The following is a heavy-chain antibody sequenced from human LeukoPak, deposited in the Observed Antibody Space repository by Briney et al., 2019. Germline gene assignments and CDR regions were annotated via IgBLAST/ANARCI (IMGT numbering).Heavy chain of an antibody. CDR1: GYSISSGYY. Sequence: SETLSLTCTVSGYSISSGYYWGWIRQPPGKGLEWIGSIYHSGSTYYNPSLKSRVTISVDTSKNHFSLKLSSVTAADTAVYYCAKDRGYSYGISEYWGQGTLVTVSS. CDR2: IYHSGST. J-gene: IGHJ4*02. V-gene: IGHV4-38-2*02. CDR3: AKDRGYSYGISEY. D-gene: IGHD5-18*01.